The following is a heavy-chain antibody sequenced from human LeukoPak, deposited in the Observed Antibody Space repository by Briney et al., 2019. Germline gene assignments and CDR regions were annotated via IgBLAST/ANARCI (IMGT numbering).Heavy chain of an antibody. CDR3: ARDRGSSWSDYYYYYGMDV. CDR1: GFTFSSYE. J-gene: IGHJ6*02. Sequence: QAGGSLRLSCAASGFTFSSYEMNWVRQAPGKGLEWVSYISSSGSTIYYADSVKGRFTISRDNAKNSLYLQMNSLRAEDAAVYYCARDRGSSWSDYYYYYGMDVWGQGTTVTVSS. CDR2: ISSSGSTI. V-gene: IGHV3-48*03. D-gene: IGHD6-13*01.